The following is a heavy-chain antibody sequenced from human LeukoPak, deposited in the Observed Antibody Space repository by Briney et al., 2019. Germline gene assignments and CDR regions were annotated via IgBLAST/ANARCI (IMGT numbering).Heavy chain of an antibody. Sequence: PSETLSLTCAVSGGSISSYYWSWIRQPPGKGLEWIGYIYYSGSTNYNPSLKSRVTVSLDTSKNHFSLNLSSVTAADTAMYYCAREEFCNGGGCSFDSWGQGALVTVSS. D-gene: IGHD2-15*01. CDR1: GGSISSYY. V-gene: IGHV4-59*12. CDR3: AREEFCNGGGCSFDS. J-gene: IGHJ4*02. CDR2: IYYSGST.